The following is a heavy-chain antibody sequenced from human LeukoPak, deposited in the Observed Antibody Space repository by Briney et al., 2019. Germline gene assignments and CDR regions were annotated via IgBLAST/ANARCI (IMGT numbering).Heavy chain of an antibody. D-gene: IGHD2-21*02. Sequence: GGSLRLSCAASGFTFSSYAMHWVRQAPGKGLEWVAVITYDGSNKYYADSVKGRFTITRDNSKNTLYLQMNSLRAEDTAVYYCARALDGLCDSPDYWGQGTLVTVSS. J-gene: IGHJ4*02. CDR1: GFTFSSYA. CDR2: ITYDGSNK. V-gene: IGHV3-30-3*01. CDR3: ARALDGLCDSPDY.